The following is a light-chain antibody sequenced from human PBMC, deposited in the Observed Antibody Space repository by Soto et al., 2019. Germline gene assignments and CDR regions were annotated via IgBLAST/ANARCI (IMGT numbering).Light chain of an antibody. CDR1: SSDVGGYNY. V-gene: IGLV2-8*01. CDR2: EVS. CDR3: TSYAGSNNVV. J-gene: IGLJ2*01. Sequence: QPALTQPPSASGSPGQSVTISCTGTSSDVGGYNYVSWYQQHPGKAPKLMIYEVSKRPSGVPDRFSGSKSGNTASLTVSGLQADDEADYYCTSYAGSNNVVFGGGTKLTVL.